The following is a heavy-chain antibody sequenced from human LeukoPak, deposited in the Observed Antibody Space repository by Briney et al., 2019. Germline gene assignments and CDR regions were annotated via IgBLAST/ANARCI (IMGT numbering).Heavy chain of an antibody. CDR1: GFTFSSYS. V-gene: IGHV3-48*01. CDR2: ISSSSSTI. Sequence: PGGSLRLSCAASGFTFSSYSMNWVRQAPGKWLEWVSYISSSSSTIYYADSVKGRFTISRDNAKNSLYLQMNSLRAEDTAVYYCARDHLAYYYDSSGYSAEYFQHWGQGTLVTVSS. D-gene: IGHD3-22*01. CDR3: ARDHLAYYYDSSGYSAEYFQH. J-gene: IGHJ1*01.